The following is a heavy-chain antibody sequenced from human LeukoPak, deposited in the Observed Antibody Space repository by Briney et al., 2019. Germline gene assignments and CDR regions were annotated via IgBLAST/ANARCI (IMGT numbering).Heavy chain of an antibody. CDR1: GYTFTSYG. Sequence: SVKVSCKASGYTFTSYGISWVRQAPRQGLEWMGWINPNSGGTNYAQKFQGRVTMTRDTSISTAYMELSRLRSDDTAVYYCARDPGYSSGWVDYWGQGTLVTVSS. J-gene: IGHJ4*02. CDR2: INPNSGGT. D-gene: IGHD6-19*01. V-gene: IGHV1-2*02. CDR3: ARDPGYSSGWVDY.